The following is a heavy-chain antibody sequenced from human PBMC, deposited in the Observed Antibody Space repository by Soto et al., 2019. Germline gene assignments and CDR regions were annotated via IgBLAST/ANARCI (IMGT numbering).Heavy chain of an antibody. CDR1: GDSMSSSIYC. Sequence: SETLSLTCTVSGDSMSSSIYCWGWIRQPPGKGLEWIGSMFYSGSTYYDPSLKSRVTISVDTSKSQFSLKLSSVTAADTAVYYCARQKSGNDYLDYWGQGTLVTVSS. D-gene: IGHD5-12*01. J-gene: IGHJ4*02. CDR3: ARQKSGNDYLDY. CDR2: MFYSGST. V-gene: IGHV4-39*01.